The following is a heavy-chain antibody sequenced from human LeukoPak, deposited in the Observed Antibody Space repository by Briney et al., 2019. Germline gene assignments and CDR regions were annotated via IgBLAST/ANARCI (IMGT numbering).Heavy chain of an antibody. CDR3: AGGLGIAVADIGEAFDI. CDR1: GFTVSSNY. J-gene: IGHJ3*02. D-gene: IGHD6-19*01. V-gene: IGHV3-66*02. Sequence: PGGSLRLSCAASGFTVSSNYMSWVRQAPGKGLEWVSVIYSGGSTYYADSVKGRFTISRDNSKNTLYLQMNSLRAEDTAVYYCAGGLGIAVADIGEAFDIWGQGTMVTVSS. CDR2: IYSGGST.